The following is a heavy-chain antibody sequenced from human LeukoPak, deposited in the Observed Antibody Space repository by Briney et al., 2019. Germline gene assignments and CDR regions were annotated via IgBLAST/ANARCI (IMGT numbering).Heavy chain of an antibody. Sequence: PSETLSLICTVSGVSISSGGYYWSWIRQHPGKGLEWIGYIYYSGSTYYNPSLKSRVTISVDTSKNQFSLRLSSVTAADTAVYYCARGIVVVANFDYWGQGTLVTVSS. CDR3: ARGIVVVANFDY. CDR2: IYYSGST. D-gene: IGHD3-22*01. J-gene: IGHJ4*02. CDR1: GVSISSGGYY. V-gene: IGHV4-31*03.